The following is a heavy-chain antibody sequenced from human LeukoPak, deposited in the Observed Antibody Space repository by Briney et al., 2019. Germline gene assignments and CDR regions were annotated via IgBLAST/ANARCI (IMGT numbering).Heavy chain of an antibody. CDR2: INHSGST. Sequence: SETLSLTCAVYGGSFSGYYWSWIRQPPGKGLEWLGEINHSGSTNYNPSLKSRVTISVDTSKNQFSLKLSSVTAADTAVYYCARGSEVGATTGTRSPESYYFDYWGQGTLVTVSS. CDR3: ARGSEVGATTGTRSPESYYFDY. V-gene: IGHV4-34*01. D-gene: IGHD1-26*01. J-gene: IGHJ4*02. CDR1: GGSFSGYY.